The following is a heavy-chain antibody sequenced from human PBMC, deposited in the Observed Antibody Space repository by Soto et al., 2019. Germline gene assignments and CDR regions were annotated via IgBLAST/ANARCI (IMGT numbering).Heavy chain of an antibody. CDR3: ARDRYYDLLTVGPNNFYFDY. J-gene: IGHJ4*02. D-gene: IGHD3-9*01. CDR2: INWNGGST. CDR1: GFTFDDYG. Sequence: EVPLVESGGGVVRPGGSLRLSCAASGFTFDDYGMSWVRQAPGKGLEWVSGINWNGGSTGYADSVKGRFTISRDNAKNSRYLQMNSLRAEDTSLDYTARDRYYDLLTVGPNNFYFDYWGQGTLVTVSS. V-gene: IGHV3-20*04.